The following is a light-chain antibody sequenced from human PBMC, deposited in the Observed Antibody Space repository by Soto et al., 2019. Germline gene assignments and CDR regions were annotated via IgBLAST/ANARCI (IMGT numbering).Light chain of an antibody. Sequence: DIVMTQSPLSLPVTPGEPASISCRSSQSLLHSNGYNYLDWYLQKPGQSPHLLIYLGSIRASGVPDRFSGSGSGTDFTLKISRVEAEDVGVYYCMQALQTPPWTFGQGTKVEIK. CDR3: MQALQTPPWT. V-gene: IGKV2-28*01. J-gene: IGKJ1*01. CDR1: QSLLHSNGYNY. CDR2: LGS.